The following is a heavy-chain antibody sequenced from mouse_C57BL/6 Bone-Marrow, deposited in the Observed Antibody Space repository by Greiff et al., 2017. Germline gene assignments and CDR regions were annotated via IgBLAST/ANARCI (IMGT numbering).Heavy chain of an antibody. CDR1: GYTFTSYW. CDR2: IHPNSGST. CDR3: AATYRVPMDY. D-gene: IGHD5-1*01. J-gene: IGHJ4*01. V-gene: IGHV1-64*01. Sequence: QVQLQQPGAELVKPGASVKLSCKASGYTFTSYWMHWVKQRPGQGLEWIGMIHPNSGSTNYNEKFKSKATLTVDKSSSTAYMQLSSLTSEDTAVYYCAATYRVPMDYWGQGTSVTVSS.